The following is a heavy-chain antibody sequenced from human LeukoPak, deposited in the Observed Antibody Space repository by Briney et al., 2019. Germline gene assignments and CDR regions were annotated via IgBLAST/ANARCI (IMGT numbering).Heavy chain of an antibody. V-gene: IGHV3-30*04. CDR2: ISYDGRSK. J-gene: IGHJ4*02. CDR3: ARAKNKDMATVIDF. D-gene: IGHD5-24*01. Sequence: GGSLRLSCAASGFTFSDYALHWVRQTPGKGLEWVTLISYDGRSKYYADSVRGRFTVSRDNSKNTLDLQMNTVRPEDTAVYYCARAKNKDMATVIDFWGQGTLVTVSS. CDR1: GFTFSDYA.